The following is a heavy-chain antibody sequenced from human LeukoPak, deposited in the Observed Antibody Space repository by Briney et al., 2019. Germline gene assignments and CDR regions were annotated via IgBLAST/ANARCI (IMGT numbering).Heavy chain of an antibody. CDR2: INHSGST. CDR1: GGSFSGYY. V-gene: IGHV4-34*01. CDR3: ARGGDIVVVLAANARFDP. J-gene: IGHJ5*02. Sequence: SETLSLTCAVYGGSFSGYYWSWIRQPPGKGLEWIGEINHSGSTNYNPSLKSRVTISVDTSKNQFSLKLSSVTAADTAVYYCARGGDIVVVLAANARFDPWGQGTLVTVSS. D-gene: IGHD2-2*01.